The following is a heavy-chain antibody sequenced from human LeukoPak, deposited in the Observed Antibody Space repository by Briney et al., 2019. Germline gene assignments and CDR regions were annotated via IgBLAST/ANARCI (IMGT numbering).Heavy chain of an antibody. V-gene: IGHV4-59*01. Sequence: SETLSLXCTVSGGSISSYYWSWLRQPPGKGLEWIGYIYYSGSTNYNPSLKSRVTISVDTSKNQFSLKLSSVTAADTAVYYCARAHYYDSSGRNWFDPWGQGTLVTVSS. CDR2: IYYSGST. CDR1: GGSISSYY. CDR3: ARAHYYDSSGRNWFDP. D-gene: IGHD3-22*01. J-gene: IGHJ5*02.